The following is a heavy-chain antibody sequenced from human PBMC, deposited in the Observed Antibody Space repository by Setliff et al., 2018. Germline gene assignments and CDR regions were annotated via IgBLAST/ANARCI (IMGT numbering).Heavy chain of an antibody. CDR2: ISRGGNTI. CDR3: AGGYSFGYGVY. V-gene: IGHV3-11*04. D-gene: IGHD5-18*01. Sequence: GGSLRLSCAASGFTFSDYYMTWIRQAPGKGLEWVSYISRGGNTIYYADSVKGRFTISKDTAENSVFLQMNSLRGEDTALYYCAGGYSFGYGVYWGQGTLVTVSS. CDR1: GFTFSDYY. J-gene: IGHJ4*02.